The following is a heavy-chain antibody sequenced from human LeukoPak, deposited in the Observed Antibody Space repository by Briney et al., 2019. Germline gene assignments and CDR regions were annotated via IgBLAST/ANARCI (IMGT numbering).Heavy chain of an antibody. D-gene: IGHD5-18*01. V-gene: IGHV1-69*05. CDR3: ARGWYLDTAMARGY. Sequence: SVKVSCKASGGTFSSYAISWVRQAPGQGLEWMGRIIPIFGTANYAQKFQGRVTITTEESTSTAYMELSSLRSEDTAVYYCARGWYLDTAMARGYWGQGTLVTVSS. CDR1: GGTFSSYA. CDR2: IIPIFGTA. J-gene: IGHJ4*02.